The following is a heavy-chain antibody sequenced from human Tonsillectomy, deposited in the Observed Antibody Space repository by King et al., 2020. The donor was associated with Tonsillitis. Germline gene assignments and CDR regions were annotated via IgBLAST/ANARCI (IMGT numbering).Heavy chain of an antibody. Sequence: VQLMESGAEVKKPGESLKISCKGSGYSFTSYWIGWVRQLPGKGLEWMGVIHPTDSDTRYSPSFQGQVTISADKSISTAYLQWSSLKVSDTAMYYCARRDRDNYNSSDYKTSYFYGMDVGGQGTTVTVSS. J-gene: IGHJ6*02. D-gene: IGHD3-22*01. CDR1: GYSFTSYW. CDR2: IHPTDSDT. CDR3: ARRDRDNYNSSDYKTSYFYGMDV. V-gene: IGHV5-51*01.